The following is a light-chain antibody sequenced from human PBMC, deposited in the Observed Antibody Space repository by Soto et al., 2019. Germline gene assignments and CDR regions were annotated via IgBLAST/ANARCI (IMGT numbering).Light chain of an antibody. Sequence: EIVVTQSPGTVSLSPGERATLSCRASQSVSRSYLAWYQLKPGQAPRLLIYGASSRATGIPDRFSGSGSGTDFTLTISRLEPEDFAVYYCQQYGSSTYTFGQGTKLEIK. CDR1: QSVSRSY. V-gene: IGKV3-20*01. J-gene: IGKJ2*01. CDR2: GAS. CDR3: QQYGSSTYT.